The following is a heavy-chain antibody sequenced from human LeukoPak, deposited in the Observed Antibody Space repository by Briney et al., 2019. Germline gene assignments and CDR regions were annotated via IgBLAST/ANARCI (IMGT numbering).Heavy chain of an antibody. CDR2: ISGIGGRT. D-gene: IGHD2-2*01. J-gene: IGHJ5*02. CDR1: GFTFSSYA. V-gene: IGHV3-23*01. Sequence: SGGSLRLSCAASGFTFSSYAMSWVRQAPGKGLEWVSAISGIGGRTSDADYLKGGFTISNNNSKNKLYLKMNSLRAEDTDVYYCAKVALSTSLLHPYQANWFDPWGQGTLVTVSS. CDR3: AKVALSTSLLHPYQANWFDP.